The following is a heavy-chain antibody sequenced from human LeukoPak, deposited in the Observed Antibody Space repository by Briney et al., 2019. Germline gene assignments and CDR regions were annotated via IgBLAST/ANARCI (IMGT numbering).Heavy chain of an antibody. CDR3: ARDRERWLQLRAFDY. D-gene: IGHD5-24*01. Sequence: ASVKVSCKASGYTFTSYGISWVRQAPGQRLEWMGWISAYNGNTNYAQKLQGRVTMTTDTSTSTAYMELRSLRSDDTAVYYCARDRERWLQLRAFDYWGQGTLVTVSS. CDR1: GYTFTSYG. CDR2: ISAYNGNT. V-gene: IGHV1-18*01. J-gene: IGHJ4*02.